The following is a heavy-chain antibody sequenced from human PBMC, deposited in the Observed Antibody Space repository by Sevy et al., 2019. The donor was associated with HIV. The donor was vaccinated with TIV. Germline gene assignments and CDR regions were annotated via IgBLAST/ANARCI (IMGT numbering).Heavy chain of an antibody. Sequence: GGSLRLSCAASGFTFSSYAMSWVRQAPGKGLEWVAVISYDGSNKYYADSVKGRFTISRDNSKNTLYLQMNSLRAEDTAVYYWKTDRFVLQIVVVHYGMDVWGQGTTVTVSS. CDR1: GFTFSSYA. CDR2: ISYDGSNK. CDR3: KTDRFVLQIVVVHYGMDV. J-gene: IGHJ6*02. D-gene: IGHD2-2*01. V-gene: IGHV3-30*04.